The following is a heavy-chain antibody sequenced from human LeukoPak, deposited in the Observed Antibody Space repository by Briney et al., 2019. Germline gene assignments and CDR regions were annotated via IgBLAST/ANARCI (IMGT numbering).Heavy chain of an antibody. V-gene: IGHV4-59*01. D-gene: IGHD6-19*01. CDR1: GGSISSYY. CDR2: IYYSGST. J-gene: IGHJ3*02. CDR3: ARSTSSGWYGHDAFDI. Sequence: MASETLSLTCTVSGGSISSYYWSWIRQPPGKGLEWIGYIYYSGSTNYNPSLKSRVTISVDTSKNQFSLKLSSVTAADTAVYYCARSTSSGWYGHDAFDIWGQGTMVTVSS.